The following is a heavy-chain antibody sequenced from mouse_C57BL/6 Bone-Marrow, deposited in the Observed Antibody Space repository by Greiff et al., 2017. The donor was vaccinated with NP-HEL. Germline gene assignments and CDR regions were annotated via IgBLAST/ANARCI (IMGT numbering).Heavy chain of an antibody. J-gene: IGHJ2*01. Sequence: QVQLKESGAELARPGASVKLSCKASGYTFTSYGISWVKQRTGQGLEWIGEIYPRSGNTYYNEKFKGKATLTVDKSSSTAYMQLSSLTSEDSAVYYCARWGGNYDFDYWGQGTTLTVSS. CDR1: GYTFTSYG. CDR3: ARWGGNYDFDY. CDR2: IYPRSGNT. V-gene: IGHV1-81*01. D-gene: IGHD2-1*01.